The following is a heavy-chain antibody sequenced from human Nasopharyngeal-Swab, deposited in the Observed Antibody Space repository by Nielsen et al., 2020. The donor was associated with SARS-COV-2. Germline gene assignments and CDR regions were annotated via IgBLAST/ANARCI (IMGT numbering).Heavy chain of an antibody. CDR2: IRSKAYGGTT. Sequence: GESLKISCPASGFTFGDYAMSWVRQAPGKGLEWVGFIRSKAYGGTTEYAASVKGRFTISRDDSKSIAYLQMNSLKTEDTAVYYCTRAFGLERPWSDAFDIWGQGTMVTVSS. CDR3: TRAFGLERPWSDAFDI. V-gene: IGHV3-49*04. D-gene: IGHD1-1*01. CDR1: GFTFGDYA. J-gene: IGHJ3*02.